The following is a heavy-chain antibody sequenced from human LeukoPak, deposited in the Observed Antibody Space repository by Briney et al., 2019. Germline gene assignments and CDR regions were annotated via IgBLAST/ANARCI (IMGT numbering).Heavy chain of an antibody. CDR1: GFSLSTPGVG. J-gene: IGHJ4*02. D-gene: IGHD3-22*01. V-gene: IGHV2-5*02. CDR3: AHRRGYSDSTGYYSGHFDY. Sequence: SGPTLVKPTQTLTLTCTFSGFSLSTPGVGVGWIRQPPGEALDWLSLISWDDDKRYSPSLKSRLTITKDTSKNQVVLTLTNMDPVDTATYYCAHRRGYSDSTGYYSGHFDYWGQGTLVTVSS. CDR2: ISWDDDK.